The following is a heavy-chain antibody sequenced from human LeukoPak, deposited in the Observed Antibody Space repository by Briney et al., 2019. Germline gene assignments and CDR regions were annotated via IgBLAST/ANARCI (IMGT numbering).Heavy chain of an antibody. D-gene: IGHD1/OR15-1a*01. J-gene: IGHJ6*03. CDR1: GGSISSGGYS. Sequence: SETLSLTCTVSGGSISSGGYSWSWIRQHPGKGLEWIGYIYYSGSTYYNPSLKSRVTISVDTSKNQFSLKLSSVTAADTAVYYCARRTPKLYYYYMDVWGKGPRSPSP. CDR3: ARRTPKLYYYYMDV. CDR2: IYYSGST. V-gene: IGHV4-31*03.